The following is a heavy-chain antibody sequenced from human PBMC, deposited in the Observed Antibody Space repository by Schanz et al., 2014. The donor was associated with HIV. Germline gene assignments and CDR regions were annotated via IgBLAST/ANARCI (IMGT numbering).Heavy chain of an antibody. Sequence: QVQLVQSGPEVKKPGASVKVSCKASGYTFISYGISWVRQAPGQGLEWMGWISAYNGNTNYAQKFQGRVTITADESTSTAYMELSSLRSEDTAVYYCARGRYSGSYYNYWGQGTLVTVSS. V-gene: IGHV1-18*01. D-gene: IGHD1-26*01. CDR1: GYTFISYG. CDR2: ISAYNGNT. J-gene: IGHJ4*02. CDR3: ARGRYSGSYYNY.